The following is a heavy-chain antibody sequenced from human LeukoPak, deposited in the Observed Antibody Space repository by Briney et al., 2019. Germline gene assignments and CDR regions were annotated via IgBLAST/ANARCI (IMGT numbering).Heavy chain of an antibody. V-gene: IGHV3-74*01. CDR2: INNDGSST. CDR1: GFTFSSYW. J-gene: IGHJ6*02. CDR3: ARGRAAAGTSLYYDYYYGMDV. Sequence: GGSLRLSCAASGFTFSSYWMHWVRQAPGKGLVWVSRINNDGSSTSYADSVKGRFTISRDNAKNTLYLQMNSLRAEDTAVYYCARGRAAAGTSLYYDYYYGMDVWGQGTTVTVSS. D-gene: IGHD6-13*01.